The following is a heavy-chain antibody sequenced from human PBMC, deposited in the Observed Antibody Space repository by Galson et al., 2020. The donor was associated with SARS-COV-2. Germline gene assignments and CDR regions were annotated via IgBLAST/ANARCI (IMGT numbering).Heavy chain of an antibody. Sequence: GASLKISCQTSGYSFMPYFMHWVRQDPGQGLEWIGWIYPNNGDTYYGQKFQGRVTLTRDTSVNTVYLELSGLRSDDTAIYYCARENWYYDYWGQGTAVTVSS. CDR2: IYPNNGDT. V-gene: IGHV1-2*02. D-gene: IGHD1-1*01. CDR1: GYSFMPYF. CDR3: ARENWYYDY. J-gene: IGHJ4*02.